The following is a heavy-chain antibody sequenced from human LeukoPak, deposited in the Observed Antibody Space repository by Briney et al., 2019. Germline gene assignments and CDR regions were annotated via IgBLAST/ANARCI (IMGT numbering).Heavy chain of an antibody. D-gene: IGHD4-17*01. Sequence: GGSLRLSCAASGFTFSSYSINWVRQAPGKGLEWVSSISSSSSYIYYADSVKGRFTISRDNAKNSLYLQMNSLRAEDTAVYYCARGDDYGDYGYWYFDLWGRGTLVTVSS. CDR3: ARGDDYGDYGYWYFDL. CDR2: ISSSSSYI. V-gene: IGHV3-21*01. CDR1: GFTFSSYS. J-gene: IGHJ2*01.